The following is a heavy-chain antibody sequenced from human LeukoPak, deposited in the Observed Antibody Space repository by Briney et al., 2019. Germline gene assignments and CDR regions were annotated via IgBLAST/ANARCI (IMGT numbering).Heavy chain of an antibody. Sequence: SVKVSCKASGYTFTSYYMHWVRQAPGQGLEWMGGIIPIFGTANYAQKFQGRVTITADKSTSTAYMELSSLRSEDTAVYYCARKRIYYYDSSGYYFDYWGQGTLVTVSS. CDR1: GYTFTSYY. CDR3: ARKRIYYYDSSGYYFDY. D-gene: IGHD3-22*01. V-gene: IGHV1-69*06. CDR2: IIPIFGTA. J-gene: IGHJ4*02.